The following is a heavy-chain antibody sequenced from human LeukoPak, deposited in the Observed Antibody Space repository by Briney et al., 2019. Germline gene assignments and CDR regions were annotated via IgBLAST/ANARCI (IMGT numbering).Heavy chain of an antibody. CDR3: ARGGGIVVVPAAIWGFDP. J-gene: IGHJ5*02. Sequence: KPSETLSLTCAVYGGSFSGYYWSWIRKPPGQGLEWIGEINHSGSTNYNPSLKSRVTISVDTSKNQFSLKLSSVTAADTAVYYCARGGGIVVVPAAIWGFDPWGQGTLVTVSS. CDR2: INHSGST. V-gene: IGHV4-34*01. CDR1: GGSFSGYY. D-gene: IGHD2-2*02.